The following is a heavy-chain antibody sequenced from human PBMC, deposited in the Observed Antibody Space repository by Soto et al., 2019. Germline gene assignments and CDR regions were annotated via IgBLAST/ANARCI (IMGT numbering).Heavy chain of an antibody. V-gene: IGHV4-34*01. D-gene: IGHD2-8*01. Sequence: SETLSLTCAVYGGSFSGYYWSWIRQPPGKGLEWIGEINHSGSTNYNPSLKSRVTISVDTSKNQFSLKLSSVTAADTAVYYCARGSRYCTNGVCYTWFPDYWGQGTLVTVS. CDR2: INHSGST. CDR3: ARGSRYCTNGVCYTWFPDY. J-gene: IGHJ4*02. CDR1: GGSFSGYY.